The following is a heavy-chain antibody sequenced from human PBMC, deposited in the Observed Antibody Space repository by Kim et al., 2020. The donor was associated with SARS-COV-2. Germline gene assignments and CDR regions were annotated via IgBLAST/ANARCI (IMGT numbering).Heavy chain of an antibody. D-gene: IGHD6-19*01. V-gene: IGHV3-33*01. J-gene: IGHJ4*02. CDR3: ARGSSGWSYFDY. Sequence: GGSLRLSCAASGFTFSSYGMHWVRQAPGKGLEWVAVIWYDGSNKYYADSVKGRFTISRDNSKNTLYLQMNSLRAEDTAVYYCARGSSGWSYFDYWGQGTLVTVSS. CDR2: IWYDGSNK. CDR1: GFTFSSYG.